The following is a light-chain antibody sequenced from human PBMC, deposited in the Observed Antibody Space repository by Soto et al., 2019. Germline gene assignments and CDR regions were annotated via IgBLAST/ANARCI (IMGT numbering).Light chain of an antibody. CDR1: QSVNSN. CDR3: HQYRSSPQT. CDR2: GAS. J-gene: IGKJ1*01. Sequence: EIVMTQYPATLSVSPGERATLSCRASQSVNSNLALYQQKPGQAPRPLIYGASSRATGIPARFSGSGSGTEFTLTISRLEPEDFAVYYRHQYRSSPQTFGQGTKVDIK. V-gene: IGKV3-15*01.